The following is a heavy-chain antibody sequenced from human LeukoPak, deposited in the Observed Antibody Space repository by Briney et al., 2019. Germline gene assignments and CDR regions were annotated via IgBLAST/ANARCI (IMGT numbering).Heavy chain of an antibody. Sequence: PSETLSLTCAVYGGSFSGYYWSWVRQPPGKGLEWIGEINHSGSTNYNPSLKSRVNISVDTSKNQFSLKLSSVTAADTAVYYCARRSSGGFFDYWGQGTLVTVSS. V-gene: IGHV4-34*01. J-gene: IGHJ4*02. D-gene: IGHD3-10*01. CDR2: INHSGST. CDR3: ARRSSGGFFDY. CDR1: GGSFSGYY.